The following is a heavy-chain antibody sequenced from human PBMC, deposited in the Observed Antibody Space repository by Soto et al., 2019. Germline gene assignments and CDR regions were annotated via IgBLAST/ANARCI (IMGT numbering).Heavy chain of an antibody. D-gene: IGHD2-15*01. J-gene: IGHJ4*02. CDR1: GGSISVYY. Sequence: SDTLSLTFTISGGSISVYYWSWIRQPPGQALEWICYIYYSGSPYYNPSLRSRVIISADTSKNQISLKFTSATAADTAVYYCARGVASSPPGXWGRGTLVPLS. V-gene: IGHV4-59*01. CDR2: IYYSGSP. CDR3: ARGVASSPPGX.